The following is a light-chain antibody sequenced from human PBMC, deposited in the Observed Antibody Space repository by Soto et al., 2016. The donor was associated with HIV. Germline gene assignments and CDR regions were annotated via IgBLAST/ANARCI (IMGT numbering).Light chain of an antibody. CDR2: DDS. Sequence: SYELTQPPSVSVAPGKTATITCGGNNIGTKSVHWYQQKPGQAPVVVVYDDSDRPSGIPERFSGSNSRNTATLTISRVEAGDEADYYCQVWDNSGDPVVFGGGTKLTVL. CDR1: NIGTKS. V-gene: IGLV3-21*03. CDR3: QVWDNSGDPVV. J-gene: IGLJ2*01.